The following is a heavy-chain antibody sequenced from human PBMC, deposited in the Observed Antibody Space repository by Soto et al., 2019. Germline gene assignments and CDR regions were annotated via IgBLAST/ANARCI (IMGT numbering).Heavy chain of an antibody. D-gene: IGHD1-26*01. CDR1: GFTFSSYG. J-gene: IGHJ3*02. V-gene: IGHV3-30*18. CDR2: ISYDGSNK. CDR3: AKDLGSGSYLFDAFDI. Sequence: TVGSLRLSCAASGFTFSSYGMHWVRQAPGKGLEWVAVISYDGSNKYYADSVKGRFTISRDNSKNTLYLQMDSLRAEDTAGYYCAKDLGSGSYLFDAFDIWGQGTMVTVSS.